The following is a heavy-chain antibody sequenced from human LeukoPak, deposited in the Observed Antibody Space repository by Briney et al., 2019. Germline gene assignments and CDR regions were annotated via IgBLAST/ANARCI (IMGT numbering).Heavy chain of an antibody. CDR3: ASSMVRGVIIRLSYFDY. CDR1: GGSISSSNW. J-gene: IGHJ4*02. CDR2: IYHSGST. Sequence: SGTLSLTCAVSGGSISSSNWWSWVRQPPGKGLEWIGEIYHSGSTNYNPSLKSRVTISVDKSKNQFSLKLSSVTAADTAVYYCASSMVRGVIIRLSYFDYWGQGTLVTVSS. D-gene: IGHD3-10*01. V-gene: IGHV4-4*02.